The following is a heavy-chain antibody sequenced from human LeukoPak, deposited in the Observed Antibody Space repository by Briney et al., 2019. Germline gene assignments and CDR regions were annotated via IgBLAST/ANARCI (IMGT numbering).Heavy chain of an antibody. CDR2: INHSGST. Sequence: ASETLSLICAVYGGSFSGYYWSWIRQPPGKGLEWIGEINHSGSTNYNPSLKSRVTISVDTSKNQFSLKLSSVTAADTAVYYCARGRVIAAAGNRYFDYWGQGTLVTVSS. CDR3: ARGRVIAAAGNRYFDY. V-gene: IGHV4-34*01. CDR1: GGSFSGYY. D-gene: IGHD6-13*01. J-gene: IGHJ4*02.